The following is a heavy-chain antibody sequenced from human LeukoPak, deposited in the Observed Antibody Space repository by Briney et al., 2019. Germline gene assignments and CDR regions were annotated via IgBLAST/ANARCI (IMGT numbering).Heavy chain of an antibody. CDR3: ARASELRFLEANFDY. V-gene: IGHV4-34*01. CDR1: GGSFSGYY. CDR2: INHSGST. D-gene: IGHD3-3*01. J-gene: IGHJ4*02. Sequence: PSETLSLTCAVYGGSFSGYYWSWIRQPPGKGLEWIGEINHSGSTNYNPSLKSRVTISVDTSKNQFSLKLSSVTAADTAVYYCARASELRFLEANFDYWGQGTLVTVSS.